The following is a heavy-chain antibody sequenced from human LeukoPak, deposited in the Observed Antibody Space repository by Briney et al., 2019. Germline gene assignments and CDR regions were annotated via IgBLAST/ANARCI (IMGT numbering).Heavy chain of an antibody. J-gene: IGHJ4*02. CDR3: ARDTSPETFHI. V-gene: IGHV4-59*01. CDR1: GGSISSYY. D-gene: IGHD2/OR15-2a*01. CDR2: ICYSGST. Sequence: SETLSLTCTVSGGSISSYYWSWIRQPPGKGLEWIGYICYSGSTNYNPSLKSRVTISIDTSKNQFSLKLSSVTAADTAVYYCARDTSPETFHIWGQGTLVTVSS.